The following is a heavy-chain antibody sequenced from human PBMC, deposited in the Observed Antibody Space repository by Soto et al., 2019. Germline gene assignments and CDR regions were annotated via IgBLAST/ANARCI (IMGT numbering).Heavy chain of an antibody. CDR2: ISGSGGST. D-gene: IGHD6-13*01. Sequence: GGSLRLSCAASGFTFSSYAMSWVRQAPGKGLEWVSAISGSGGSTYYADSVKGRFTISRDNSKNTLYLQMNSLRAEDTAVYYCARPQAAGTFRSYYYYGMDVWGQGTTVTVSS. J-gene: IGHJ6*02. CDR3: ARPQAAGTFRSYYYYGMDV. V-gene: IGHV3-23*01. CDR1: GFTFSSYA.